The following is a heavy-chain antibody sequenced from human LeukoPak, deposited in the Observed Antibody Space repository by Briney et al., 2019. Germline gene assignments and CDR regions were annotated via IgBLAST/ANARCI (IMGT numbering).Heavy chain of an antibody. D-gene: IGHD6-19*01. Sequence: GGSLRLSCAVSGFIFSNYWMHWVRQTPGKGLVWVSRMDSSGSSISYADSVRGRFTISRDNAKNTLYLQMNSLRAEDTAVYFCARPSITVAETAADHWGQGTLVTVSS. CDR1: GFIFSNYW. V-gene: IGHV3-74*01. CDR3: ARPSITVAETAADH. CDR2: MDSSGSSI. J-gene: IGHJ4*02.